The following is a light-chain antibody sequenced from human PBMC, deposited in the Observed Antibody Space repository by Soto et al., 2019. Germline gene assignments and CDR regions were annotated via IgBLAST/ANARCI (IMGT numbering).Light chain of an antibody. CDR2: DVS. V-gene: IGLV2-8*01. Sequence: QSVLTQPTSASGSPGQSVTISCTGTSSDVGGYNYVSWYQQHPGKAPKLMIYDVSKRPSGVPDRFSGSKSGNTASLTVSGLQADDEADYYCSSYAGTHVVFGTGTQLTVL. J-gene: IGLJ7*01. CDR1: SSDVGGYNY. CDR3: SSYAGTHVV.